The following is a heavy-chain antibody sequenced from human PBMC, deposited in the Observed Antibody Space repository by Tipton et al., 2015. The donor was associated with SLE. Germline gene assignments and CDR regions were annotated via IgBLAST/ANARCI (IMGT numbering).Heavy chain of an antibody. D-gene: IGHD3-3*01. CDR1: GGAIKSDSHF. CDR2: IFHGGGT. V-gene: IGHV4-39*01. Sequence: TLSLTCTVSGGAIKSDSHFWGWIRQPPGKGLEWIGNIFHGGGTYKKHTLKSRLTVSADTSKNQFSLNLTSVTAADTAVYYCARFPYYDFWSGYFDLWDQGTLVTVSS. J-gene: IGHJ4*02. CDR3: ARFPYYDFWSGYFDL.